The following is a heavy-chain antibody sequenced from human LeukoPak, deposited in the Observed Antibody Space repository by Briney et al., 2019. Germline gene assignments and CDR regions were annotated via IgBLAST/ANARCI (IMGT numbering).Heavy chain of an antibody. J-gene: IGHJ4*02. Sequence: PGGSLRLSCAASGFTVSSNYMSWVRQAPGKGLEWVSVIYSGGSTYYADSVKGRFTISRDNSKNTLYLQMNSLRAEDTAVYYCARGYDSSGYYPPPFDYWGQGTLVTVSS. CDR1: GFTVSSNY. CDR3: ARGYDSSGYYPPPFDY. V-gene: IGHV3-53*01. D-gene: IGHD3-22*01. CDR2: IYSGGST.